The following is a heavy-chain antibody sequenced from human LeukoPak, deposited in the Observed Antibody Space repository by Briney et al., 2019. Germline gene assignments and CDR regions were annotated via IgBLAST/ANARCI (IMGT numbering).Heavy chain of an antibody. J-gene: IGHJ5*02. Sequence: GGSLRLSCAASGFTFTSYPMTWVRQPAGKGLEWVSTISATGDRTHYADAVKGRFTISRDNSRNTVYLQMTSLRAEDTATYYCAKDNRPYSSGWYVDPWGQGTLVTVSS. CDR2: ISATGDRT. D-gene: IGHD6-13*01. CDR1: GFTFTSYP. CDR3: AKDNRPYSSGWYVDP. V-gene: IGHV3-23*01.